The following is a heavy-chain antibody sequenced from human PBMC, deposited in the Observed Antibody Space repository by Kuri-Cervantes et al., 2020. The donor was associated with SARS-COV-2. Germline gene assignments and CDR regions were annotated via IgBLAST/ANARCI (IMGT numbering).Heavy chain of an antibody. D-gene: IGHD6-13*01. CDR3: ARVGPIAGLIGY. CDR2: IRYDGSNK. J-gene: IGHJ4*02. V-gene: IGHV3-30*02. Sequence: GESLKISCAASGFTFSSYGMHWVRQAPGKGLEWVAFIRYDGSNKYYADSVKGRFTISRDNSKNSLYLQMNSLRDEDAAVYYCARVGPIAGLIGYWGQGTLVTVSS. CDR1: GFTFSSYG.